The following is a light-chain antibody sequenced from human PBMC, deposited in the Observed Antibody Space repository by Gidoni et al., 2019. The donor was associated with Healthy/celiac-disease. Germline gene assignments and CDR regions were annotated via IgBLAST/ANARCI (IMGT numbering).Light chain of an antibody. CDR2: DAS. CDR3: QQRSNWPPEFT. J-gene: IGKJ3*01. CDR1: QSVSSY. Sequence: EIVLTQSPSTLSLSPGESATPSCRASQSVSSYLAWYQQKPGQAPRLLIYDASNRATGIPARFSGSVSGTDFTLTISSLEPEDFAVYYCQQRSNWPPEFTFGPGTKVDIK. V-gene: IGKV3-11*01.